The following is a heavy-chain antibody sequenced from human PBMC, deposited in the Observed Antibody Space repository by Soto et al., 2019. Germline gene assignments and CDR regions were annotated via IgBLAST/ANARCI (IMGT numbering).Heavy chain of an antibody. D-gene: IGHD2-2*01. CDR1: GDSISNSRFY. Sequence: AETLSLTCSVSGDSISNSRFYWAWIRQPPGKGLEWIGSMYYSGNAYYNPSLKSRVTISIDRSKNQFSLKLSSVTAADTAVYYCARVPDRWGQGTLVTVSS. V-gene: IGHV4-39*07. CDR2: MYYSGNA. J-gene: IGHJ5*02. CDR3: ARVPDR.